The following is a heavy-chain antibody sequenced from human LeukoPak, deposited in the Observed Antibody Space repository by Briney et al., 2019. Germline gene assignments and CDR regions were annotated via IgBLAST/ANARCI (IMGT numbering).Heavy chain of an antibody. D-gene: IGHD6-13*01. CDR2: IYTSVST. J-gene: IGHJ4*02. CDR3: ARHAVSSSWFGY. CDR1: GGSICSYY. V-gene: IGHV4-4*09. Sequence: LETLSLTCALSGGSICSYYWSSIRQPPGRGLERFAFIYTSVSTNYNSAVKRRVTISVDTSKIQFSLKLSPVTAADTAVYYCARHAVSSSWFGYWGQGTLVTVSS.